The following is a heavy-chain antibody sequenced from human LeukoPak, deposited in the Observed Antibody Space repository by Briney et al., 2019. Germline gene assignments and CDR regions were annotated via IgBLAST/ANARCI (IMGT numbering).Heavy chain of an antibody. CDR3: ARDRILWFGDQGMDV. CDR1: GFTVSSNY. CDR2: IYSGGST. Sequence: PGGSLRLSCAASGFTVSSNYMSWVRQAPGKGLEWVSVIYSGGSTYYADSVKGRFTISRDNSKNTLYLQMNSLRAEDTAVYYCARDRILWFGDQGMDVWGQGTTVTVSS. V-gene: IGHV3-53*01. J-gene: IGHJ6*02. D-gene: IGHD3-10*01.